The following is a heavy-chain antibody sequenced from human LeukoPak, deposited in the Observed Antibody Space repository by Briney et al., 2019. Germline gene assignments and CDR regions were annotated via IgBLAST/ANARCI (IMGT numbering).Heavy chain of an antibody. D-gene: IGHD4-17*01. CDR3: TSGADYGDYARYFDY. CDR2: FDPEDGET. Sequence: ASVTVSCKVSGYTLTELSMHWVRQAPGKGLEWMGGFDPEDGETIYAQKFQGRVTITADESTSTAYMELSSLRSEDTAVYYCTSGADYGDYARYFDYWGQGTLVTVSS. J-gene: IGHJ4*02. V-gene: IGHV1-24*01. CDR1: GYTLTELS.